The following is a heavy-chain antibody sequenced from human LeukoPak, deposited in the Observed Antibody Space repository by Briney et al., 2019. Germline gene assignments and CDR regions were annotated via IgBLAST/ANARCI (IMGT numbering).Heavy chain of an antibody. CDR1: GGSISSYY. CDR2: IYTSGST. Sequence: WETLSLTCTVSGGSISSYYWSWIRQPPGKGLQWSGDIYTSGSTNYNPSLKSRVTISVDTSKNQFSLKLSSVTAADTAVYYCARQSYYYDCRGYYYNAFDIWGQGTMVTVSS. D-gene: IGHD3-22*01. J-gene: IGHJ3*02. CDR3: ARQSYYYDCRGYYYNAFDI. V-gene: IGHV4-4*09.